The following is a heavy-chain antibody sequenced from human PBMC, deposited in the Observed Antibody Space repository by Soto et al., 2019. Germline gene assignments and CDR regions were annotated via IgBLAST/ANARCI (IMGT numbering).Heavy chain of an antibody. D-gene: IGHD2-8*01. CDR3: ARDLSRILYRYYYGMDV. CDR2: ISSSSSTI. J-gene: IGHJ6*02. V-gene: IGHV3-48*02. Sequence: GGSLRLSCAASGFTFSNYAMNWVRQAPGKGLEWVSYISSSSSTIYYADSVKGRFTISRDNAKNSLYLQMNSLRDEDTAVYYCARDLSRILYRYYYGMDVWCQGTTVTAP. CDR1: GFTFSNYA.